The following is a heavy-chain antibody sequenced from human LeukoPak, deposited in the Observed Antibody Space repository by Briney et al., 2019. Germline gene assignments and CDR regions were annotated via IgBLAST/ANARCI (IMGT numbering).Heavy chain of an antibody. CDR2: IWYDGSNK. V-gene: IGHV3-33*06. CDR3: AKDRDGYNPDY. Sequence: GRSLRLSCAASGFTFSSYGMHWVRQAPGKGLEWVAVIWYDGSNKYYADSVKGRFTISRDNSKNTLYLQMNSLRAEDTAVYYCAKDRDGYNPDYWGQGTLVSVSS. CDR1: GFTFSSYG. D-gene: IGHD5-24*01. J-gene: IGHJ4*02.